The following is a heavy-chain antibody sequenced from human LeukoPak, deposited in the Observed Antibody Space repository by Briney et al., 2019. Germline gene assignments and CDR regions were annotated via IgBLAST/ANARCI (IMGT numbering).Heavy chain of an antibody. V-gene: IGHV4-59*08. CDR3: ARGASGYSYG. J-gene: IGHJ4*02. D-gene: IGHD5-18*01. Sequence: SEALSLTCPVSGGTLSSYYWSWIRQPPGKGLEWIGYIYYSGSTNYNPSLKSRVTISVDTSKNQFSLILSSVTAADTAVYYCARGASGYSYGWGQGTLVTVSP. CDR1: GGTLSSYY. CDR2: IYYSGST.